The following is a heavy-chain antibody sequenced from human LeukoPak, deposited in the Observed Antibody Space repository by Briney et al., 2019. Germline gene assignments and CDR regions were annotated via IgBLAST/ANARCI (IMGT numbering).Heavy chain of an antibody. CDR2: IYPGDSDT. J-gene: IGHJ4*02. CDR3: ARGPHYDFLTGYYSSHFDY. V-gene: IGHV5-51*01. CDR1: GYSFTSYW. D-gene: IGHD3-9*01. Sequence: GESLKISCKGSGYSFTSYWIGWVRQMPGKGLEWMGVIYPGDSDTRYSPSFQGQVTISVDKSTSTAYLQWISLRASDTAMYYCARGPHYDFLTGYYSSHFDYWCQGTLVSVSS.